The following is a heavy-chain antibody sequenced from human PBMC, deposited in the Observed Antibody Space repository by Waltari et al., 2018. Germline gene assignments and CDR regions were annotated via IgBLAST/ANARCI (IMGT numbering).Heavy chain of an antibody. CDR3: AREGARVVASSFDY. CDR2: IWYDGSNK. CDR1: GFTFSSYG. V-gene: IGHV3-33*01. D-gene: IGHD2-15*01. J-gene: IGHJ4*02. Sequence: QVQLVESGGGVVQPGRSLRLSCAASGFTFSSYGMHWVRQAPGKGLEWVAVIWYDGSNKYYADSVKGRFTISRDNSKNTLYLQMNSLRAEDTAVYYCAREGARVVASSFDYWGQGTLVTVSS.